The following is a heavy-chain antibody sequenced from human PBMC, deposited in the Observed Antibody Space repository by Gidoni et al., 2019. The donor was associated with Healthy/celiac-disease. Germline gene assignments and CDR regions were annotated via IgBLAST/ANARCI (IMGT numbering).Heavy chain of an antibody. V-gene: IGHV3-66*01. CDR1: GFTVSSNY. CDR2: IYSGGST. J-gene: IGHJ6*02. Sequence: EVQLVESGGGLVQPGGSLRLSCAASGFTVSSNYMSWVRQAPGKGLEWVSVIYSGGSTYYADSVKGRFTISRDNSKNTLYLQMNSLRAEDTAVYYCARDRLGGDYDYVWGSSWWGMDVWGQGTTVTVSS. D-gene: IGHD3-16*01. CDR3: ARDRLGGDYDYVWGSSWWGMDV.